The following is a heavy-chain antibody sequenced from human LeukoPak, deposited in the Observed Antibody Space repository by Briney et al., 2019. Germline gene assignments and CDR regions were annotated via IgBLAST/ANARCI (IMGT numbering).Heavy chain of an antibody. CDR2: ISASGGTT. J-gene: IGHJ4*02. CDR3: ARVRGDCRGGSCRVFDY. V-gene: IGHV3-23*01. D-gene: IGHD2-15*01. CDR1: GFTFSSFA. Sequence: GGSLRLSCAASGFTFSSFALSWVRQAPGKGLEWVSAISASGGTTYYANSVKGRFTVSRDNSENTLYLQMNSLRAEDTAVYYCARVRGDCRGGSCRVFDYWGQGTLVTVSS.